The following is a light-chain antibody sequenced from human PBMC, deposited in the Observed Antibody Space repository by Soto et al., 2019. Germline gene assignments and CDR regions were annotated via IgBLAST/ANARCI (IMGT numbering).Light chain of an antibody. CDR2: GAS. V-gene: IGKV3-20*01. Sequence: EIVLTQSPGTLSLSPGERATLSCRASQSVSSSYLAWYQQKPGQAPRLLIYGASSRATGIPDRFSGSGSGTDFTLTIRRLEPEDFAVYYCQQYGSSPTTFGPGTKVDIK. J-gene: IGKJ3*01. CDR3: QQYGSSPTT. CDR1: QSVSSSY.